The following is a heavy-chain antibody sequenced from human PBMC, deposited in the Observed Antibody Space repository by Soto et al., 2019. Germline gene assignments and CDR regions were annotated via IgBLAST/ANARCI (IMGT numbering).Heavy chain of an antibody. J-gene: IGHJ4*02. V-gene: IGHV4-59*01. Sequence: QVQLQESGPGLVKPSETLSLTCTVSGGSISSYYWSCIRQPPGKGLEWIGYIYYSGSTNYNPSLKSRVTISVDKSKNQFSVKLSSVTAADTAVYYCARESHQQLDYWGQGTLVTVSS. CDR2: IYYSGST. CDR3: ARESHQQLDY. CDR1: GGSISSYY. D-gene: IGHD6-13*01.